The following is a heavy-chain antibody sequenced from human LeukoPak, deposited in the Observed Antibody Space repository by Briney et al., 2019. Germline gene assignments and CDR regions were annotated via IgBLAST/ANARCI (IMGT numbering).Heavy chain of an antibody. J-gene: IGHJ6*03. CDR1: GGSISNSSYY. CDR2: IYTSGST. CDR3: ARASGSYLSSYYYYYMDV. V-gene: IGHV4-61*02. Sequence: SETLSLTCTVSGGSISNSSYYWGWIRQPPGKGLEWIGRIYTSGSTNYSPSLKSRVTTSVDTSKNQFSLKLSSVTAADTAVYYCARASGSYLSSYYYYYMDVWGKGTTVTISS. D-gene: IGHD1-26*01.